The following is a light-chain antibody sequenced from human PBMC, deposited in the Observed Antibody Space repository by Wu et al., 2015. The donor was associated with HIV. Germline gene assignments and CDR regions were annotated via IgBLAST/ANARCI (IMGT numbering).Light chain of an antibody. V-gene: IGKV3-15*01. CDR1: QSVSSN. CDR3: QQYNNWSFT. J-gene: IGKJ3*01. Sequence: EVTMTQSPATLSVSPGERATLSCRASQSVSSNLAWYQQKPGQAPRLLIYGASTRATGIPARFSGSGSGTEFTLTISSLQSEDFAVYYCQQYNNWSFTFGPGTKVDIK. CDR2: GAS.